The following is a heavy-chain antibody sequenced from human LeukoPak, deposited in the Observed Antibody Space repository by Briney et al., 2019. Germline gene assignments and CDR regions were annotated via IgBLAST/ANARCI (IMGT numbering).Heavy chain of an antibody. D-gene: IGHD3-10*01. Sequence: PGGSLRLSCAASGFTFDDYAMHWVRQAPGKGLEWVSLISWEVQTTYYAGSVRGRFTVSRDNSKNSLFLEMKSLTTDDAAFYYCTRDTDFGSPTNYFDHWGQGTLVSVSS. CDR3: TRDTDFGSPTNYFDH. V-gene: IGHV3-43*01. CDR1: GFTFDDYA. CDR2: ISWEVQTT. J-gene: IGHJ4*02.